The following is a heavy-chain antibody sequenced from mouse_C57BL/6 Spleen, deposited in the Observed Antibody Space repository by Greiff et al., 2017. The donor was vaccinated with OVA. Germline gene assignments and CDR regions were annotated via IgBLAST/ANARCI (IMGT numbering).Heavy chain of an antibody. Sequence: DVQLQESGPGLVKPSQSLSLTCSVTGYSITSGYYWNCIRQFPGNKLEWMGYISYDGSNNYNPSLKNRISITRDTSKNQFFLKLNSVTTEDTATYYCAIIYYRHAMDYWGQGTSVTVSS. V-gene: IGHV3-6*01. CDR1: GYSITSGYY. CDR3: AIIYYRHAMDY. D-gene: IGHD2-1*01. CDR2: ISYDGSN. J-gene: IGHJ4*01.